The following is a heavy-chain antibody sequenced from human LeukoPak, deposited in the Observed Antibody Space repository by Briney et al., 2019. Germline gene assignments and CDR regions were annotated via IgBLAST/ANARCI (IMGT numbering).Heavy chain of an antibody. D-gene: IGHD6-13*01. CDR1: GYTFTSYD. J-gene: IGHJ6*02. CDR2: MNPNSGNT. CDR3: ARDVVGSSNNGMDV. V-gene: IGHV1-8*01. Sequence: ASVKVSCKASGYTFTSYDINWVRQATGQGLGWMGWMNPNSGNTGYAQKFQGRVTMTRNTSISTAYMELSSLRSEDTAVYYCARDVVGSSNNGMDVWGQGTTVTVSS.